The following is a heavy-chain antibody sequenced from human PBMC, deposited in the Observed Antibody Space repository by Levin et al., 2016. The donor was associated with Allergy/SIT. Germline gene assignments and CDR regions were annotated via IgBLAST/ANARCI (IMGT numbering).Heavy chain of an antibody. CDR2: ISYDGSEK. Sequence: GGSLRLSCAASGFTFSSYGMHWVRQAPGKGLEWLAFISYDGSEKYYVDSVKGRFTISRDNANNSLYLQMNSLRVEDTAVYYCARDSLNDYRLIDYWGQGTLVTVSS. D-gene: IGHD4-11*01. CDR1: GFTFSSYG. J-gene: IGHJ4*02. V-gene: IGHV3-30*03. CDR3: ARDSLNDYRLIDY.